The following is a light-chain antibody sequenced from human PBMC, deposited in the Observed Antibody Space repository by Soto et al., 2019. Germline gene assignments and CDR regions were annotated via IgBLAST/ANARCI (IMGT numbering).Light chain of an antibody. Sequence: QSALTQPRSVSGSPGQSVTISCTGTSRDVGDFNYVSWYQHHPGKAPKFMIYDVTKRPSGVPDRFSGSKSGNTASLTISGLQADDEADYYCCSYAGSVVFGGGTKLTVL. J-gene: IGLJ3*02. CDR3: CSYAGSVV. CDR2: DVT. V-gene: IGLV2-11*01. CDR1: SRDVGDFNY.